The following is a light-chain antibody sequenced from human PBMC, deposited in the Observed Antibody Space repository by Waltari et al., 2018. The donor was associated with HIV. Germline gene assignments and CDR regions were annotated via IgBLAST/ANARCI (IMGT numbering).Light chain of an antibody. CDR3: QQSFSYPLT. CDR2: DAS. V-gene: IGKV1-39*01. Sequence: DVQMTKSPSSLFASVGGSVTITCRASQTINNKLNWYQQKPGKSPKVVIYDASTLQSGVPSRFRGCGSWTDFTVTITSLQLDDFATYFCQQSFSYPLTFGPGTKVDI. J-gene: IGKJ3*01. CDR1: QTINNK.